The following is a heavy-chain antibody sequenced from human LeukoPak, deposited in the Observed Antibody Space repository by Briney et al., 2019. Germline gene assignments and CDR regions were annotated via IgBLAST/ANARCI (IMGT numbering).Heavy chain of an antibody. CDR2: ISGSGGST. CDR1: GFTFSSYA. J-gene: IGHJ3*02. CDR3: AKGLFVTMIERDAFDI. D-gene: IGHD3-22*01. V-gene: IGHV3-23*01. Sequence: PGGSLRLSCAASGFTFSSYAMSWVRQAPGKGLEWVSAISGSGGSTYYADSVKGRFTISRDNSKNTLYLQMNSLRAEDTAVYYCAKGLFVTMIERDAFDIWGQGTMVTVSS.